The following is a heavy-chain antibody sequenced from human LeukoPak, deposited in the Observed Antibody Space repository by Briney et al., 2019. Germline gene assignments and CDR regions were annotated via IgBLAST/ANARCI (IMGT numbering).Heavy chain of an antibody. J-gene: IGHJ6*02. CDR2: ISSSSSYI. Sequence: GGSLRLSCAASGFTFSSYSMNWVRQAPGKGLEWVSSISSSSSYIYYADSAKGRFTISRDNAKNSLYLQMNSLRAEDTAVYYCARVRYFDWLPKPYYYYGMDVWGQGTTVTVSS. D-gene: IGHD3-9*01. CDR1: GFTFSSYS. CDR3: ARVRYFDWLPKPYYYYGMDV. V-gene: IGHV3-21*01.